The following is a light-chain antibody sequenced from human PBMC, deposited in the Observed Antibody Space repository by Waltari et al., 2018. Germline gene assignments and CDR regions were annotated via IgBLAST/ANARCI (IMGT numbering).Light chain of an antibody. Sequence: DIQMTQSPSSLSASVGDRVTITCQASHDISNYLNWYQQKQGKAPKLLIYDASNLETGVPSRFSGSGSGTDFSFTISSLQPEDIATYYCQQFDNLVYTFGQGTKLEIK. CDR2: DAS. CDR3: QQFDNLVYT. V-gene: IGKV1-33*01. CDR1: HDISNY. J-gene: IGKJ2*01.